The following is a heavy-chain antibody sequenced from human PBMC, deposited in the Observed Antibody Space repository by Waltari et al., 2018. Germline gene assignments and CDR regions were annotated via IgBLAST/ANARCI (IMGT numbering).Heavy chain of an antibody. CDR1: GGTFSSYP. CDR2: IIPILGIA. D-gene: IGHD2-8*01. V-gene: IGHV1-69*04. J-gene: IGHJ6*02. CDR3: ARDNEALYYYYGMDV. Sequence: QVQLVQSGAEVKKPGSSVKVSCQASGGTFSSYPISWVRQAPGQGLEWMGRIIPILGIANYAQKFQGRVTITADKSTSTAYMELSSLRSEDTAVYYCARDNEALYYYYGMDVWGQGTTVTVSS.